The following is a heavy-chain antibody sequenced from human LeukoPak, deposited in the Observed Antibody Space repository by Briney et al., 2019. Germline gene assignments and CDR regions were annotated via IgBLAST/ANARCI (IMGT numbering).Heavy chain of an antibody. D-gene: IGHD3-10*01. CDR3: AEEMIRGRSEVGYLDC. CDR1: GFTFSSYG. Sequence: QSGGSLRLSCAASGFTFSSYGLHWVRQAPGKGLEWVAVISYDGSTKYYADSVKGRFTISRDNSNNTLYLQMNSLRSEDRAVYYCAEEMIRGRSEVGYLDCWGRGTLVTVSS. J-gene: IGHJ4*02. V-gene: IGHV3-30*18. CDR2: ISYDGSTK.